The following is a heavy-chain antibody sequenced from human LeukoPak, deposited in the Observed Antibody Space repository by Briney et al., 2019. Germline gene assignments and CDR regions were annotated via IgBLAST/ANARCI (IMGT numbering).Heavy chain of an antibody. CDR3: ARHSGGYDDRLDY. CDR1: GDSISSYY. J-gene: IGHJ4*02. V-gene: IGHV4-59*08. CDR2: IDYSGSA. Sequence: SETLSLTCTVSGDSISSYYWTWIRQPPGKGLEWIGYIDYSGSANYSPSLKSRVTMSVDTSKNQFSLKLSSVTAADTAVYYCARHSGGYDDRLDYWGQGTLVTVSS. D-gene: IGHD5-12*01.